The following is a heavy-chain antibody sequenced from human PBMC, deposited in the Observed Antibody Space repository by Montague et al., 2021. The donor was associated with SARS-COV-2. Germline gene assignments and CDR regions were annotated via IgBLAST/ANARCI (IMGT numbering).Heavy chain of an antibody. V-gene: IGHV3-23*01. D-gene: IGHD4-11*01. CDR1: GFTFSAFG. CDR3: AKHMTTGLHAVHT. CDR2: VSCSGDTI. Sequence: SLRLSCAASGFTFSAFGMTWVRQAPGKGLEWVSSVSCSGDTIYYADSVKGRFTISRDNTKTTLDLQMNSLRAEDTAIYYCAKHMTTGLHAVHTWGQGTLVTVSS. J-gene: IGHJ5*02.